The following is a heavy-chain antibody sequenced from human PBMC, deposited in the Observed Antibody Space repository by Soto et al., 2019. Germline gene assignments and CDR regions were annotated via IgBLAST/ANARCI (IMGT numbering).Heavy chain of an antibody. CDR1: VGSLIGLY. V-gene: IGHV4-34*01. CDR2: INHSGST. J-gene: IGHJ6*02. CDR3: ARIRVRRGISDYYYYGMDV. D-gene: IGHD3-10*01. Sequence: SITSAAYVGSLIGLYCSCVRQLPERVLEWIGEINHSGSTNYTPCLQSRVTISVDTSKNQFFLKLNSATAEDTAVYYCARIRVRRGISDYYYYGMDVWGQGTTVTVSS.